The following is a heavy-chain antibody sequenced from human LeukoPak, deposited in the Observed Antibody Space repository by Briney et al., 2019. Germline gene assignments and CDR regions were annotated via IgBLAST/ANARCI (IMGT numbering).Heavy chain of an antibody. V-gene: IGHV3-11*04. J-gene: IGHJ3*02. D-gene: IGHD6-19*01. Sequence: GGSLRLSCAASGFTFSDYYMSWIRQAPGKGLEWVSYISSSGSTIYYADSVKGRFTISRDNAKNSLYLQMNSLRAEDTAVYYCARDLWEWLVPQGNNDAFDIWGQGTMVTVSS. CDR1: GFTFSDYY. CDR2: ISSSGSTI. CDR3: ARDLWEWLVPQGNNDAFDI.